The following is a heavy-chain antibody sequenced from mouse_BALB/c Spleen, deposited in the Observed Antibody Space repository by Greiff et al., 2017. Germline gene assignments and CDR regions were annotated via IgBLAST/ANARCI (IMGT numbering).Heavy chain of an antibody. D-gene: IGHD2-3*01. J-gene: IGHJ3*01. CDR1: GYTFSSYW. CDR2: ILPGSGST. V-gene: IGHV1-9*01. Sequence: VQLVESGAELMKPGASVKISCKATGYTFSSYWIEWVKQRPGHGLEWIGEILPGSGSTNYNEKFKGKATFTADTSSNTAYMQLSSLTSEDSAVYYCARGTDGYYTSWFAYWGQGTLVTVSA. CDR3: ARGTDGYYTSWFAY.